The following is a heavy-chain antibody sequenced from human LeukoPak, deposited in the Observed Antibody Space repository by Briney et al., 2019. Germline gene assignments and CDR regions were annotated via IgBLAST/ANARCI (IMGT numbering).Heavy chain of an antibody. Sequence: ASVKVSCKASGYTFTSYDINWVRQATGQGLEWMGWMNPTSGNTGYAQKFQGRVTMTRNTSISTAYMELSSLRSEDTAVYYCARGLLFTYYYDSSGYPPGYWGQGTLVTVSS. D-gene: IGHD3-22*01. CDR2: MNPTSGNT. CDR1: GYTFTSYD. V-gene: IGHV1-8*01. J-gene: IGHJ4*02. CDR3: ARGLLFTYYYDSSGYPPGY.